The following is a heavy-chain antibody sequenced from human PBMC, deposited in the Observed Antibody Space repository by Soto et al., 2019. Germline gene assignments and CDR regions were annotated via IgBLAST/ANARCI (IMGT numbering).Heavy chain of an antibody. J-gene: IGHJ4*02. CDR2: IYHSGST. Sequence: SETLSLTCAVSGGSISSSNWWSWVRQPPGKGLEWIGEIYHSGSTNYNPSLKSRVTISVDKSKNQFSLKLSSVTAADTAVYYCARLLKITIFGVVTSYYFDYWGQGTLVTVSS. D-gene: IGHD3-3*01. V-gene: IGHV4-4*02. CDR1: GGSISSSNW. CDR3: ARLLKITIFGVVTSYYFDY.